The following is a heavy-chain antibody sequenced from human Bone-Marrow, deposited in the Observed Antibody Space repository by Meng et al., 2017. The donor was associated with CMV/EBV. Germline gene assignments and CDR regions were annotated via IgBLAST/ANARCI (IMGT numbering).Heavy chain of an antibody. V-gene: IGHV3-53*05. CDR3: ARVKAALVIPAAIGPHGMDV. CDR2: IYSGGCT. D-gene: IGHD2-2*01. J-gene: IGHJ6*02. CDR1: GFTVRNNY. Sequence: GESLKISCSASGFTVRNNYMNWVRQAPGKGLEWVSPIYSGGCTDNADSVKGRFTISRDNSKTTLFLHMSSLRREDTAIYFCARVKAALVIPAAIGPHGMDVWGQATMVTVSS.